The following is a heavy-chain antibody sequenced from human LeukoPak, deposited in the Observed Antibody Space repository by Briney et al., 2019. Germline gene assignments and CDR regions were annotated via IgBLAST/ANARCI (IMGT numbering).Heavy chain of an antibody. J-gene: IGHJ4*02. CDR3: AREPYYYDSSGYYWGLDFDY. D-gene: IGHD3-22*01. CDR1: GGSISSSSYY. V-gene: IGHV4-39*02. Sequence: SETLSLTCTVSGGSISSSSYYWGWIRQPPGKGLEWIGSIYYSGSTYYNPSLKSRVTISVDTSRNQFSLKLSSVTAADTAVYYCAREPYYYDSSGYYWGLDFDYWGQGTLVTVSS. CDR2: IYYSGST.